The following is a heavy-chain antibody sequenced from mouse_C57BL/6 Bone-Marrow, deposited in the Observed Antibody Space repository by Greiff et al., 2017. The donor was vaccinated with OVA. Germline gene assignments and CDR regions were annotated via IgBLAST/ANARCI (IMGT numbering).Heavy chain of an antibody. CDR2: IHPNSRST. Sequence: QVQLQQPGAELVKPGASVKLSCKASGYTFTSYWMHWVKQRPGQGLEWIGMIHPNSRSTNYNEKFKSKATLTVDKSSSTAYMQLSSRTSEDSAVYYGARAPVTTRAMDYWGQGTSVTVSS. D-gene: IGHD2-2*01. CDR1: GYTFTSYW. J-gene: IGHJ4*01. V-gene: IGHV1-64*01. CDR3: ARAPVTTRAMDY.